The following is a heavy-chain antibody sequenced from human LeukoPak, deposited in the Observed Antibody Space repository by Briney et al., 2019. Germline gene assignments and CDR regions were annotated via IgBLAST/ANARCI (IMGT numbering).Heavy chain of an antibody. D-gene: IGHD3-22*01. CDR1: GFTFSSYA. CDR3: AKRGHYDSSNSYAPFDH. V-gene: IGHV3-23*01. CDR2: FTGSSGRT. J-gene: IGHJ4*02. Sequence: PGGSLRLSCAASGFTFSSYAMSWVRQAPGKGLEWVAVFTGSSGRTYYADSVEGRFTISRDNSKNTLSLQMNSLRAEDTAVYYCAKRGHYDSSNSYAPFDHWGQGTLVTVSS.